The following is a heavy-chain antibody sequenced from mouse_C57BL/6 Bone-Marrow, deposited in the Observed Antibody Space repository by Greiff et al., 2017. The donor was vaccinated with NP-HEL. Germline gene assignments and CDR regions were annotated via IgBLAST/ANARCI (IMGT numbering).Heavy chain of an antibody. J-gene: IGHJ4*01. CDR1: GFNIKDDY. Sequence: VQLQHSGAELVRPGASVKLSCTASGFNIKDDYMHWVKQRPEQGLEWIGWIDPENGDTEYASKFQGKATITADTSSNTAYLQLSSLTSEVTAVYYCTTCGSNFYAMDYWGQGTSVTVSS. V-gene: IGHV14-4*01. CDR3: TTCGSNFYAMDY. D-gene: IGHD2-5*01. CDR2: IDPENGDT.